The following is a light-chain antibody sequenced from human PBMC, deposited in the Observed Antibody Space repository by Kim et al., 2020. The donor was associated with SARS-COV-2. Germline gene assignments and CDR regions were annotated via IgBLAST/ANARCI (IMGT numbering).Light chain of an antibody. CDR1: QTISNDC. CDR2: GVS. CDR3: QQYGGSPPYA. V-gene: IGKV3-20*01. Sequence: SPGESAPLSCRASQTISNDCLAWYQQRLGRAPRLIIYGVSKRATGIPDRFSGGGAGRDFALTISRVEPEDFAVYYCQQYGGSPPYAFGQGTKLEI. J-gene: IGKJ2*01.